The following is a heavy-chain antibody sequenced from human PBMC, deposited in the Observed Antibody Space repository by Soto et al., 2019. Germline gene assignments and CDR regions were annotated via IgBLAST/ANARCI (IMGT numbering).Heavy chain of an antibody. CDR3: ANGCGGTCYSRIHY. V-gene: IGHV3-23*01. J-gene: IGHJ4*02. Sequence: EVQLLESGGGLVQPGGSLRLSCAASGFTFSSYAMIWVRQAPGKGLEWVSGISDSGGSTYYADSVKGRFTISRDNSKNTLYLQMNSLRAEDAAVYYCANGCGGTCYSRIHYWGQGTLVTASP. CDR2: ISDSGGST. CDR1: GFTFSSYA. D-gene: IGHD2-15*01.